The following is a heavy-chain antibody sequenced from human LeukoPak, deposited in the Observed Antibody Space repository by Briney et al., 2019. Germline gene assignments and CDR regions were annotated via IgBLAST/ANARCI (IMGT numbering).Heavy chain of an antibody. D-gene: IGHD3-22*01. J-gene: IGHJ3*02. CDR3: AKDHTYYDSPHALDM. V-gene: IGHV3-11*01. CDR2: ISRSGGRT. CDR1: GFTFSDYY. Sequence: KPGGSLRLSCAASGFTFSDYYMSWIRQAPGKGLEWVSGISRSGGRTYYVESVKGRFTISRDNSRNILNLQMASLRGEDTAIYYCAKDHTYYDSPHALDMWGQGTTVTVSS.